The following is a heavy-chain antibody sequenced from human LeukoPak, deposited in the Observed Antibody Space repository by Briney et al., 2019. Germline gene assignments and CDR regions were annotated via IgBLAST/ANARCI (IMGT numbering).Heavy chain of an antibody. Sequence: VSVIYSGGSTYYADSVKGRFTISRDNSKNTLYLQMNSLGAEDTAVYYCARVVVAASYFDYWGQGTLVTVSS. J-gene: IGHJ4*02. D-gene: IGHD2-15*01. CDR2: IYSGGST. CDR3: ARVVVAASYFDY. V-gene: IGHV3-66*01.